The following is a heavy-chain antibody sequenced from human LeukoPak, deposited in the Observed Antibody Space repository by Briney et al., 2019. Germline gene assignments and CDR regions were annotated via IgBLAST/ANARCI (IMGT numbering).Heavy chain of an antibody. J-gene: IGHJ3*01. V-gene: IGHV4-59*01. D-gene: IGHD3-22*01. CDR2: IYYSGST. CDR3: ARGPHYYDSSET. Sequence: SETLSLTCTVSGGSISSYYWSWIRQPPGKGLEWIGYIYYSGSTNYNPSLKSRVTISVDTSKNQFSLKLSSVTAADTAVYYCARGPHYYDSSETWGQGTTVTVSS. CDR1: GGSISSYY.